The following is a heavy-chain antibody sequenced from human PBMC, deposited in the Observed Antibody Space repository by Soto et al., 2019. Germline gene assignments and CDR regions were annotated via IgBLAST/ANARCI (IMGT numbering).Heavy chain of an antibody. V-gene: IGHV4-34*01. Sequence: PSETLSLTCAVYGGSFSGYYWTWIRQPPGTGLEWIGEINHSRSTNYNPSLKSRVTISVDMSENQFSLKLTSVTAADMAVYYCARDKITGLFDYWGQATLVTVSS. CDR3: ARDKITGLFDY. J-gene: IGHJ4*02. CDR1: GGSFSGYY. CDR2: INHSRST. D-gene: IGHD2-8*02.